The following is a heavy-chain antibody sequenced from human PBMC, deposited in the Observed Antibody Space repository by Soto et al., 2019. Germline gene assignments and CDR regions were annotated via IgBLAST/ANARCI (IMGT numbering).Heavy chain of an antibody. J-gene: IGHJ4*02. V-gene: IGHV1-69*02. CDR2: IIPILGIA. CDR3: ARGRAGIAAAPDY. D-gene: IGHD6-13*01. CDR1: GGTFSSYT. Sequence: QVQLVQSGAEVKKPGSSVKVSCKASGGTFSSYTISWVRQAPGQGLEWMGRIIPILGIANYAQKFQGRVTITADKSTSTAYMELSSLRSEDTAVYYCARGRAGIAAAPDYWGQGTLVTVSS.